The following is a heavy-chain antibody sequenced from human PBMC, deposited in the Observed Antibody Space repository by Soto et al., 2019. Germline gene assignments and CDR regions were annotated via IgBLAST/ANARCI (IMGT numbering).Heavy chain of an antibody. J-gene: IGHJ3*02. Sequence: SETLSLTCTVSGGSISSGVYYWSWIGHHPGKGLEWIGYIYYSGSTYYNPSLKSRVTISVDTSKNQFSLKLSSVTAADTAVYYCARVPFRAYYDFWSGPLEIPPHLDAFDIWGQGTMVTVSS. D-gene: IGHD3-3*01. CDR3: ARVPFRAYYDFWSGPLEIPPHLDAFDI. V-gene: IGHV4-31*03. CDR2: IYYSGST. CDR1: GGSISSGVYY.